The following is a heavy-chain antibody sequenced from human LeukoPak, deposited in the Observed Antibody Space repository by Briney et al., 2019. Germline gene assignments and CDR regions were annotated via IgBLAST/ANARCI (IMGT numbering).Heavy chain of an antibody. CDR3: ARGEYSSSWYPFDY. J-gene: IGHJ4*02. CDR1: GYTFTGYD. V-gene: IGHV1-8*01. D-gene: IGHD6-13*01. Sequence: GASVKVSCKTSGYTFTGYDINWVRQAPGQGLEWMGWMKSNSGDTHFAQKFQGRLTMTRNTSINTAFMELSSLRSEGAAVYYCARGEYSSSWYPFDYWGQGSLVTVSS. CDR2: MKSNSGDT.